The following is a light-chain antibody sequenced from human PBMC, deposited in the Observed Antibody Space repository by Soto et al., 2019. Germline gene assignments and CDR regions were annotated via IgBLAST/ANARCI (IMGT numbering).Light chain of an antibody. Sequence: EIVLTQSPGTLSLSPGERATLSCRASQGLRSTSLAWYQQKPGQAPRLLIYDASTRATGIPDRFSGSGSGTDFTLTISSLEPEDFAVYYCQQVGISVAPFGQGTKVEIQ. CDR3: QQVGISVAP. CDR1: QGLRSTS. J-gene: IGKJ1*01. CDR2: DAS. V-gene: IGKV3-20*01.